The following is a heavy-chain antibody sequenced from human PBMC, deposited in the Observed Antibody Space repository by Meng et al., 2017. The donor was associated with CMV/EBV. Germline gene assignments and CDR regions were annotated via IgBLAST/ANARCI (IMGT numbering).Heavy chain of an antibody. V-gene: IGHV4-31*02. Sequence: SGGSISSGGYYWSWIRKHPGKGLEWIGYIYYSGSTYYNPALKSRVTISVDTSKNQFSLKLSSVTAADTAVYYCARDTMVRGGVWFDPWGQGTLVTVSS. CDR2: IYYSGST. CDR1: GGSISSGGYY. J-gene: IGHJ5*02. CDR3: ARDTMVRGGVWFDP. D-gene: IGHD3-10*01.